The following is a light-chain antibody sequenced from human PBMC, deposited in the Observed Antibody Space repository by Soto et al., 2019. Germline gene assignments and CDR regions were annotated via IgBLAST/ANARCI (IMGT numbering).Light chain of an antibody. Sequence: QSALTQPPSVSGAPGQRVTISCSGSTSNIGAGFDVHWYQQLPGAAPKLLIYANTNRPSGVPDRFSASKSGTSASLAITGLQAEDEADYYCQSFDSGLNGFSVLGPGTKVTVL. CDR1: TSNIGAGFD. CDR3: QSFDSGLNGFSV. CDR2: ANT. V-gene: IGLV1-40*01. J-gene: IGLJ1*01.